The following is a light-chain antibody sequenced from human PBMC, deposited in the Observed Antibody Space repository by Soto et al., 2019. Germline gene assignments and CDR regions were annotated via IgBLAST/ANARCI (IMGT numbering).Light chain of an antibody. Sequence: DIQMTQSPSTLSASVGDRVTITCRASQSIGTWLAWYQQKSGKAPRLLIYKASTLKSGVPSRFSGSGSGTEFTLTISSLQPDDFATYYCQQSYSTPFTFGQGTRLEIK. CDR2: KAS. CDR1: QSIGTW. CDR3: QQSYSTPFT. J-gene: IGKJ5*01. V-gene: IGKV1-5*03.